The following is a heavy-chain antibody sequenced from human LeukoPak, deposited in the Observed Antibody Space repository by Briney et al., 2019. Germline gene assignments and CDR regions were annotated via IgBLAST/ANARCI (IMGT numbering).Heavy chain of an antibody. V-gene: IGHV1-2*02. CDR1: GYTFTGYY. CDR3: ARLPNNYYDSSGYYPYYFDY. Sequence: ASVKVSCKASGYTFTGYYMHWVRQAPGQGLEWMGWINPNSGGTNYAQKLQGRVTMTTDTSTSTAYMELRSLRSDDTAVYYCARLPNNYYDSSGYYPYYFDYWGQGTLVTVSS. J-gene: IGHJ4*02. CDR2: INPNSGGT. D-gene: IGHD3-22*01.